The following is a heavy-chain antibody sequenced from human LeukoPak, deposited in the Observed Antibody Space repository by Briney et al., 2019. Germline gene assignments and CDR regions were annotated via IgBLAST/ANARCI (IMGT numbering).Heavy chain of an antibody. Sequence: GGSLRLSCAASEFTFSSYAMSWVRQAPGKGLEWVSAISGITYYADSVKGRFTISRDNSKNTLYLQMNSLRAEDTAVYYCAKDYCSDGSCYSGAFDYWGQGALVTVSS. D-gene: IGHD2-15*01. CDR2: ISGIT. CDR1: EFTFSSYA. V-gene: IGHV3-23*01. CDR3: AKDYCSDGSCYSGAFDY. J-gene: IGHJ4*02.